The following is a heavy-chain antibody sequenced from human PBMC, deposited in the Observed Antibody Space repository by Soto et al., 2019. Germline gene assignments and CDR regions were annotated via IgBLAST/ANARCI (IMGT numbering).Heavy chain of an antibody. CDR2: IYPGDSDT. CDR1: GYSFTIYW. Sequence: GESLKISCDGSGYSFTIYWIGWVLQMPGKRLDWMWIIYPGDSDTRYSPSFQGQVTISADKSISTAYLQCSSLKASDTAMYYCATTRDRIVVVPAAIPSYYGMDVWGQVTTGTFSS. D-gene: IGHD2-2*02. V-gene: IGHV5-51*01. CDR3: ATTRDRIVVVPAAIPSYYGMDV. J-gene: IGHJ6*02.